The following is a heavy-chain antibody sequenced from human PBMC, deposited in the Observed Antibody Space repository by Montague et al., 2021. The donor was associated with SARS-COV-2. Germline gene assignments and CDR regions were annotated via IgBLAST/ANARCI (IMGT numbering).Heavy chain of an antibody. J-gene: IGHJ3*02. CDR3: AREVGYYYGSSVPGAFDI. D-gene: IGHD3-22*01. CDR1: GGSISSYY. Sequence: SETLSLTCTVSGGSISSYYWSWIRQPPGKGLEWIGYIYYSGSTNYNPSLKSRVTISVDTSKNQFSLKLSSVTAADTAVYYCAREVGYYYGSSVPGAFDIWGQGTMVTVSS. V-gene: IGHV4-59*01. CDR2: IYYSGST.